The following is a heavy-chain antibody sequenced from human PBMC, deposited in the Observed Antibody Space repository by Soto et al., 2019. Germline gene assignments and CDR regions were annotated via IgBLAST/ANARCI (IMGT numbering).Heavy chain of an antibody. CDR1: GGSISSGDYY. Sequence: SETLSLTCTVSGGSISSGDYYWSWIRQPPGKGLEWIVYIYYSGSTYYNPSLKSRVTISVDTSKNQFSMKLSSVTAADTAVYYCARGYYDFWSGYLRWFDPWGQGTLVTVSS. J-gene: IGHJ5*02. V-gene: IGHV4-30-4*01. CDR2: IYYSGST. D-gene: IGHD3-3*01. CDR3: ARGYYDFWSGYLRWFDP.